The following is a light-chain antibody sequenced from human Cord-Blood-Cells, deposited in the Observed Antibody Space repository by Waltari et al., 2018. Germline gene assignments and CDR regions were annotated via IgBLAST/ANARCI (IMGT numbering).Light chain of an antibody. V-gene: IGKV1-39*01. CDR2: AAS. CDR3: QQSYSTPYT. Sequence: DIQMTQSPSSLSASVGDRVTITCRASQSISSYLNWSQQKPGKAPKLLIYAASSLQSGVPSRFSGSGSGTDFTLPISSLQPEDFATYYCQQSYSTPYTFGQGTKLEIK. CDR1: QSISSY. J-gene: IGKJ2*01.